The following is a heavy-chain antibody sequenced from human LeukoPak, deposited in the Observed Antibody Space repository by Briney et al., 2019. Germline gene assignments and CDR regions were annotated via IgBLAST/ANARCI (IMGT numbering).Heavy chain of an antibody. D-gene: IGHD6-13*01. CDR1: GIIVSSNT. Sequence: GGSLRLSCAASGIIVSSNTMSWVRQAPGKGLEWVLVTYSGGSPYYADSVRGRFTISRDNSKNTLYLQMNSLRAEDTAVYYCARDQGSRIAAAGNYYYYGMDVWGQGTTVTVSS. V-gene: IGHV3-53*01. J-gene: IGHJ6*02. CDR2: TYSGGSP. CDR3: ARDQGSRIAAAGNYYYYGMDV.